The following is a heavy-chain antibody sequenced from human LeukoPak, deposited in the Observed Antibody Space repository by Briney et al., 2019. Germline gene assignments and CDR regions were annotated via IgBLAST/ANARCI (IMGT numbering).Heavy chain of an antibody. Sequence: ASVKVYCKVSGYTLTELSMHWVRQAPGKGLEWRGGFDPEDGETIYAQKFQGRVTMTEDTSTDTAYMELSSLRSEDTAVYYCATAPWDCSGGSCDRYYFDYWGQGTLVTVSS. J-gene: IGHJ4*02. V-gene: IGHV1-24*01. CDR3: ATAPWDCSGGSCDRYYFDY. D-gene: IGHD2-15*01. CDR1: GYTLTELS. CDR2: FDPEDGET.